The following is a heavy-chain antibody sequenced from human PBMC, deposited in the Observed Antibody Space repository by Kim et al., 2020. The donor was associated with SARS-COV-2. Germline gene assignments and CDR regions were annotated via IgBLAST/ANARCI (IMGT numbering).Heavy chain of an antibody. CDR3: TTLSGYDYNWFDP. D-gene: IGHD5-12*01. J-gene: IGHJ5*02. Sequence: GGSLRLSCAASGFTFSGSAMHWVRQASGKGLEWVGRIRSKANSYATAYAASVKGRFTISRDDSKNTAYLQMNSLKTEDTAVYYCTTLSGYDYNWFDPWGQGTLVTVSS. V-gene: IGHV3-73*01. CDR2: IRSKANSYAT. CDR1: GFTFSGSA.